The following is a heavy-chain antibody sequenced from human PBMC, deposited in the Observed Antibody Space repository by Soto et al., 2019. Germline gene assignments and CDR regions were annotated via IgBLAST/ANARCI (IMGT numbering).Heavy chain of an antibody. Sequence: SETLSLTCTVSDGAISSTSYYWGWIRQPPGKGLEWIGSIYYSGSTYFNPSLKSQVTVSVDMSKNHFSLKLNFVTAADTAVYYCARHGDYSNDPSYLSFDYWGQGTPVTVSS. J-gene: IGHJ4*02. V-gene: IGHV4-39*01. CDR1: DGAISSTSYY. CDR3: ARHGDYSNDPSYLSFDY. CDR2: IYYSGST. D-gene: IGHD4-4*01.